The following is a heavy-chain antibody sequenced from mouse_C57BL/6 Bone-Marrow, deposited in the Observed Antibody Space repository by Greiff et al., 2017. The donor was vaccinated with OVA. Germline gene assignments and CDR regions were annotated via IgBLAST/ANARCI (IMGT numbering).Heavy chain of an antibody. CDR3: TTGSTTVVAPAMDY. CDR2: IDPEDGDT. Sequence: VKLQQSGAELVRPGASVKLSCTASGFNIKDYYMHWVKQRPDQGLEWIGRIDPEDGDTEYAPKFQGKATMTADTSSNTAYLQLSSLTSEDTAVYYCTTGSTTVVAPAMDYWGQGTSVTVSS. CDR1: GFNIKDYY. V-gene: IGHV14-1*01. D-gene: IGHD1-1*01. J-gene: IGHJ4*01.